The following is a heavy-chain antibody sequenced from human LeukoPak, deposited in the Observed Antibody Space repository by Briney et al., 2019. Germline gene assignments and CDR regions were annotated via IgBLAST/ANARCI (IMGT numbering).Heavy chain of an antibody. CDR1: GYTLTGYN. J-gene: IGHJ6*03. Sequence: SVKVSCKASGYTLTGYNIHWGRDAPGQGLEWMGGINPYTGDTNSEQKFQGRVTMTRDTSISTDYMELSRLTSDDSAVYYCARDLESPGELKYYYYMDVWGNGTTVTVSS. CDR3: ARDLESPGELKYYYYMDV. V-gene: IGHV1-2*02. D-gene: IGHD1-26*01. CDR2: INPYTGDT.